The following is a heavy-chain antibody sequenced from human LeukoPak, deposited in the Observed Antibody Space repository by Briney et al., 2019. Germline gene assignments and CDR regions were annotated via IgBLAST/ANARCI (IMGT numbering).Heavy chain of an antibody. J-gene: IGHJ4*02. CDR2: INHSGST. CDR3: ASHRGMYYYGA. CDR1: GGSFSGYY. D-gene: IGHD3-10*01. V-gene: IGHV4-34*01. Sequence: PSETLSLTCAVYGGSFSGYYWSWIRQPPGKGLEWIGEINHSGSTNYNPSLKSRVTISVDTSKNQFSLKLSSVTAADTAVYYCASHRGMYYYGAWGQGTLVTVSS.